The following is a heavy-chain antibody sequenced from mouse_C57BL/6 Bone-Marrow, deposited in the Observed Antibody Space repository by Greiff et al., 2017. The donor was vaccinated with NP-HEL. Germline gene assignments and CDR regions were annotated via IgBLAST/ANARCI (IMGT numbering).Heavy chain of an antibody. CDR3: ARGITTVVDY. CDR1: GYAFSSSW. CDR2: IYPGDGDT. D-gene: IGHD1-1*01. Sequence: QVQLQQSGPELVKPGASVKISCKASGYAFSSSWMNWVKQRPGKGLEWIGRIYPGDGDTNYNGKFKGKATLTADKSSSTAYLQLSSLTSADSAVYSGARGITTVVDYGAQGTTLTVSS. V-gene: IGHV1-82*01. J-gene: IGHJ2*01.